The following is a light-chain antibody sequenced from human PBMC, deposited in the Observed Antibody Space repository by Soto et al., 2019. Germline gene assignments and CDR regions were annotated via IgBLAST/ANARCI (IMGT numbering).Light chain of an antibody. V-gene: IGKV3-11*01. Sequence: EMGLAQSPATLSLAPWERATLSCRASQSVSSYLAWYQQKPGQAPRLLIYDASNRATGIPARFSGSGSGTDFTLTISSLEPEDFAVYYCQHRSNWPPWTFGQGTKVDIK. CDR3: QHRSNWPPWT. CDR1: QSVSSY. CDR2: DAS. J-gene: IGKJ1*01.